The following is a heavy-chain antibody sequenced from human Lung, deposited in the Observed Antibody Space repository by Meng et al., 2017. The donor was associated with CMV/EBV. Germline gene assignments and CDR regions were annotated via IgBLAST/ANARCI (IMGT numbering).Heavy chain of an antibody. J-gene: IGHJ4*02. CDR2: TFYRSKWYN. CDR1: GDSVSSNSAA. V-gene: IGHV6-1*01. Sequence: SQXXSLTXAISGDSVSSNSAAWNWIRQSPSRGLEWLGTTFYRSKWYNNYGVSVKSRITINADTSKNQLSLQLTSVTPEDTAVYFCARAGRSYLYYFDYWGQGTLVTVSS. D-gene: IGHD3-22*01. CDR3: ARAGRSYLYYFDY.